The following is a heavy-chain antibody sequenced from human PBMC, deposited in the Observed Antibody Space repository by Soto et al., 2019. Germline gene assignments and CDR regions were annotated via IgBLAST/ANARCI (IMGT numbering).Heavy chain of an antibody. Sequence: PGGSLRLSCAASGFTFSSYAMHWVRQAPGKGLEWVAVISYDGSNKYYADSVKGRFTISRDNSKNTLYLQMNSLRAEDTAVYYCARDPALIVVVPAAIPMDVWGQGTTVTAP. J-gene: IGHJ6*02. D-gene: IGHD2-2*01. CDR3: ARDPALIVVVPAAIPMDV. V-gene: IGHV3-30-3*01. CDR2: ISYDGSNK. CDR1: GFTFSSYA.